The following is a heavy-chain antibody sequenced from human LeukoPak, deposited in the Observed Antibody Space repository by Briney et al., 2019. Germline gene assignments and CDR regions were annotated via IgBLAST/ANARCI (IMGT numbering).Heavy chain of an antibody. CDR3: ARLRGYDILTGYYIDY. CDR2: INHSGST. Sequence: SETLSLTCAVYGGSFSGYYWSWIRQPPGKGLEWIGEINHSGSTNYNPSIKSRVTISVDTSKNQFSLKLSSVTAADTAVYYCARLRGYDILTGYYIDYWGQGTLVTVSS. D-gene: IGHD3-9*01. J-gene: IGHJ4*02. CDR1: GGSFSGYY. V-gene: IGHV4-34*01.